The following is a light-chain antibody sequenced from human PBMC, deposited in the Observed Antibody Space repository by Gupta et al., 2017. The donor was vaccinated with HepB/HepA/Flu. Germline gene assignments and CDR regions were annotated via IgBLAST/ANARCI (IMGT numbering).Light chain of an antibody. CDR2: RDS. V-gene: IGLV3-9*01. CDR3: QVWDSSTVV. Sequence: SYALTQPLSVSVALGQTARSTCGGNNIGSKNVHWYQQKPGQAPVLVIYRDSNRPSGIPERFSGSNSGNTATLTISRAQAGDEADYYCQVWDSSTVVFGGGTKLTVL. J-gene: IGLJ2*01. CDR1: NIGSKN.